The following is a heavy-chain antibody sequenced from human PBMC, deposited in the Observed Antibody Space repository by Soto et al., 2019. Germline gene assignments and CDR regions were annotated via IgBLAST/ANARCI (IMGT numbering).Heavy chain of an antibody. CDR2: IYYSGST. V-gene: IGHV4-31*03. D-gene: IGHD2-21*02. CDR1: GGSFSSGAYY. Sequence: QVQLQESGPGLVKPSQTLSLTCSVSGGSFSSGAYYWSWIRQHPGKGLECIGHIYYSGSTYYNPSLQSRVTISLDTSLNQFSLRLSSVTAADTAVYYCVRECGGDCYGYYGFDVWGQGTTVTVSS. J-gene: IGHJ6*02. CDR3: VRECGGDCYGYYGFDV.